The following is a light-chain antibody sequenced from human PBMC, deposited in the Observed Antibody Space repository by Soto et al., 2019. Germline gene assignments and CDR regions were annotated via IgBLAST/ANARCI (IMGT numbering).Light chain of an antibody. CDR3: QQYATTPRT. J-gene: IGKJ4*02. V-gene: IGKV4-1*01. CDR2: RAS. CDR1: QTLFYTSNNKSY. Sequence: DIVMTQSPDSLAVSLGERATINCKSSQTLFYTSNNKSYLAWYQQKAGQPPKLLFFRASSRESGVPDRFSASGTETDFTLTISSLQAEDVAVYFCQQYATTPRTFGRGTRVEIK.